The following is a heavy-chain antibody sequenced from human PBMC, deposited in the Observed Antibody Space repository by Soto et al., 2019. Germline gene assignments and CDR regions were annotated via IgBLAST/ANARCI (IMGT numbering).Heavy chain of an antibody. V-gene: IGHV3-30*18. CDR1: GFTFSDYA. Sequence: VQLVESGGGVVQPGRSLRLSCAASGFTFSDYAMHWVRQAPGKGLEWVAVVSHDGRNIHYADSVKGRFTISRDSSKTTVSLEMTSLRAEDTAVYYCAKGGRQWLVTSDFNYWGQGALVTVSS. D-gene: IGHD6-19*01. CDR2: VSHDGRNI. J-gene: IGHJ4*02. CDR3: AKGGRQWLVTSDFNY.